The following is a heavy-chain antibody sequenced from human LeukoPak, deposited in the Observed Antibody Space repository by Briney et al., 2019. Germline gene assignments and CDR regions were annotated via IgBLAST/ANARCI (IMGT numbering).Heavy chain of an antibody. V-gene: IGHV4-39*01. Sequence: SETLSLTCTVSGGSISSSSYYWGWIRQPPGKGLEWIGSIYYSGSTYYNPSLKSRVTISVDTSKNQFSLKLSSVTAADTAVYYCARLGRREYSSSSRDYWGQGTLVTVSS. D-gene: IGHD6-6*01. CDR3: ARLGRREYSSSSRDY. CDR1: GGSISSSSYY. J-gene: IGHJ4*02. CDR2: IYYSGST.